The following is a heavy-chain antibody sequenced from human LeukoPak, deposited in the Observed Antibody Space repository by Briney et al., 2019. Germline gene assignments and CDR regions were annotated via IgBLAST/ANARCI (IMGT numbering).Heavy chain of an antibody. Sequence: GGPLRLSCAASGFTFSSYGMSWVRQAPGKGLQWVSTITDTGDRRYYAESVKGRFTVSRDNSKGTLYLQMNSLRPEDTAFYYCARDWDYWGQGTLVTVSS. V-gene: IGHV3-23*01. J-gene: IGHJ4*02. CDR1: GFTFSSYG. CDR2: ITDTGDRR. CDR3: ARDWDY.